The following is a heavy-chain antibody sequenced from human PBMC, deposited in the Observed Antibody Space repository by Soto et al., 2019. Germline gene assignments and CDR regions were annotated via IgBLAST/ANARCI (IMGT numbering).Heavy chain of an antibody. Sequence: GASVKVSCKASGGTFSGYAISWVRQAPGQGLEWMGGIIPIFGTANYAQKFQGRVTITADESTSTAYMELSSLRSEDTAVYYCARGSPAPQIVVVTAYWFDPWGQGTLVTVSS. CDR1: GGTFSGYA. J-gene: IGHJ5*02. D-gene: IGHD2-21*02. CDR3: ARGSPAPQIVVVTAYWFDP. V-gene: IGHV1-69*13. CDR2: IIPIFGTA.